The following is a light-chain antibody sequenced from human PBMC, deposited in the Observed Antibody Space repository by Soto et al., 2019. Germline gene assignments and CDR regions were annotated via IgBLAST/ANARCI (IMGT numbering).Light chain of an antibody. CDR1: LSFASSY. Sequence: EIVLTQSPATLSLSPGERATLSCRASLSFASSYLAWYQHKPGQAPRLLIYAASSKASGIPDRFIGSGSGTDFTLTISRLEPDDSALYYCHHYDSAPPYTFGQGTKLASK. J-gene: IGKJ2*01. CDR2: AAS. CDR3: HHYDSAPPYT. V-gene: IGKV3-20*01.